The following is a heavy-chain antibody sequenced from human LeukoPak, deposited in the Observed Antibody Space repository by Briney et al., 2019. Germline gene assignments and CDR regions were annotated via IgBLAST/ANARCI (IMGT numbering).Heavy chain of an antibody. CDR3: ARDFDDFWSGYSAFDI. D-gene: IGHD3-3*01. Sequence: GGSLRLSCAPSGFTLSSYSMSWVRHAPGEGLEWVSSISSRSSYIYYADSVKGRFTISRDNAKQSLYLQMNSLRAEDTAVYYCARDFDDFWSGYSAFDIWGQGKMGIVSS. CDR1: GFTLSSYS. J-gene: IGHJ3*02. V-gene: IGHV3-21*01. CDR2: ISSRSSYI.